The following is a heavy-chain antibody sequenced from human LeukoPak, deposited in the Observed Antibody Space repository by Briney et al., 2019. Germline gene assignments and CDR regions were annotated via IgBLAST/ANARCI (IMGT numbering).Heavy chain of an antibody. V-gene: IGHV4-4*07. CDR1: GGSISIFY. Sequence: SETLSLTCTVSGGSISIFYWSWIRQPAGKGLDWIGRIHSSGSINHNPSLKSRVTLSVDTSKNQFSVKLPSVAAADTAVYYCARGTFKDGLDVWGQGTTVTVSS. D-gene: IGHD2/OR15-2a*01. CDR2: IHSSGSI. CDR3: ARGTFKDGLDV. J-gene: IGHJ6*02.